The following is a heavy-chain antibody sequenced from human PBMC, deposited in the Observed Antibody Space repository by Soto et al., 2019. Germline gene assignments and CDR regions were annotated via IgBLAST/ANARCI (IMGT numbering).Heavy chain of an antibody. Sequence: HPGGSLRLSCAASGFTFSRYGMHWVRQAPGKGLEWVALIAYDGNNKNYAASVRGRFTISRDKSKNTLDLQMDSLRPEDTAVYYCARDTSIAAAGGTRYFDYWGQGTPVTVSS. V-gene: IGHV3-30*03. CDR1: GFTFSRYG. J-gene: IGHJ4*02. CDR2: IAYDGNNK. CDR3: ARDTSIAAAGGTRYFDY. D-gene: IGHD6-13*01.